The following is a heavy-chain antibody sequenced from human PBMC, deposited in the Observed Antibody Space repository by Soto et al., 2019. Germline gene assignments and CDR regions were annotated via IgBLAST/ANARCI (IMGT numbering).Heavy chain of an antibody. V-gene: IGHV1-18*01. CDR1: GYSFTTYD. CDR3: ARVGEGWLEPRECFPF. CDR2: ISVYNGDA. Sequence: QIQLVQSGAEVKKPGASVKVSCKASGYSFTTYDIIWLRQAPGQGLEWMGWISVYNGDAKYAQKIQDRVTMTTDTSTRTAYTELRSLRSDDTAVYYCARVGEGWLEPRECFPFWGQGTLVTVSS. D-gene: IGHD3-10*01. J-gene: IGHJ1*01.